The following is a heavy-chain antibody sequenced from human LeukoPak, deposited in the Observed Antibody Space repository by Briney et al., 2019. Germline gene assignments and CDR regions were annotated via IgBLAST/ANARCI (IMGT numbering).Heavy chain of an antibody. D-gene: IGHD5-12*01. V-gene: IGHV3-23*01. Sequence: PGGSLRLSCTASGSTFSSIALTWVRQAPGKGLEWVATIRSNGDTAYNAYSVKGRFTISRDNAKNTVYLQMKSQRVEDTAISYCAKGQEVADGVFDSWGQGPLVTVSS. CDR2: IRSNGDTA. CDR3: AKGQEVADGVFDS. J-gene: IGHJ4*02. CDR1: GSTFSSIA.